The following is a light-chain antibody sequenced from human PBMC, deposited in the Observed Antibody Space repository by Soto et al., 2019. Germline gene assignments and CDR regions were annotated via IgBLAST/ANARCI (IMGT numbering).Light chain of an antibody. J-gene: IGKJ5*01. CDR3: QQYENLPT. V-gene: IGKV1-33*01. CDR1: QNINNY. CDR2: DAS. Sequence: DIQMTHSPASLSASLGDRVTITCQASQNINNYLNWYQQKPGRAPKLLIYDASNLEAGVPSRFRGSASGTDFTFTISRLKPEDIATYYCQQYENLPTFGQGTRLEIK.